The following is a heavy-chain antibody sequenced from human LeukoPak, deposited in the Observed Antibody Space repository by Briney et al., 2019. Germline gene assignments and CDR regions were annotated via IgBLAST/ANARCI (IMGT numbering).Heavy chain of an antibody. Sequence: GGSLRLSCVASGIRVSSNYMSWVRPAPGKGLEWVSFIDSTGSTYYADSVKGRFTISRDNSRNTLYLQMNSLRVEDTAVYYCARRERLGYSYGRGTLDIWGQGTMVTVSS. J-gene: IGHJ3*02. D-gene: IGHD5-18*01. CDR2: IDSTGST. CDR1: GIRVSSNY. V-gene: IGHV3-66*01. CDR3: ARRERLGYSYGRGTLDI.